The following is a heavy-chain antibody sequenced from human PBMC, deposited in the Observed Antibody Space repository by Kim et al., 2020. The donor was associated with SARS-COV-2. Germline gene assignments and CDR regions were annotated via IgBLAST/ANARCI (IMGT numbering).Heavy chain of an antibody. CDR2: IYYSGST. J-gene: IGHJ4*02. V-gene: IGHV4-39*07. Sequence: SETLSLTCTVSGGSISSSSYYWGWIRQPPGKGLEWIGSIYYSGSTYYNPSLKSRVTISVDTSKNQFSLKLSSVTAADTAVYYCARGKRYTVTTRSLFDYCGQGTLVTVSS. CDR1: GGSISSSSYY. D-gene: IGHD4-17*01. CDR3: ARGKRYTVTTRSLFDY.